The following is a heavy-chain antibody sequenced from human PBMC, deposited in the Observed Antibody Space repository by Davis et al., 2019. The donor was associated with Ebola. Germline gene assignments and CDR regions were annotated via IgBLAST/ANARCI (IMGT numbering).Heavy chain of an antibody. Sequence: ASVKVSCKASGYTFTSYYMHWVRQAPGQGLEWMGWIHPNNGDTNHAQKFQGRVTMTRDTSISTAYMELSRLRSDDTAVYYCARRINVVQGVIWWFDPWGQGTLVTVSS. CDR3: ARRINVVQGVIWWFDP. CDR1: GYTFTSYY. D-gene: IGHD3-10*01. J-gene: IGHJ5*02. V-gene: IGHV1-2*02. CDR2: IHPNNGDT.